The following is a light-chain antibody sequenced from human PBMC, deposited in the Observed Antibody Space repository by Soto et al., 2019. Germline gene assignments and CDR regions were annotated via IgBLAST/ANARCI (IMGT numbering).Light chain of an antibody. Sequence: DIQLTQAPSFLSASAGDTVTITFRAIQDIRSYVAWYQQKAGRAPKLLIYAASTLQSEVPSRFSGSGSGTEFTLTISSLQPEDFATYYCQQLNSFPITCGPGTRLEIK. CDR2: AAS. CDR1: QDIRSY. V-gene: IGKV1-9*01. CDR3: QQLNSFPIT. J-gene: IGKJ5*01.